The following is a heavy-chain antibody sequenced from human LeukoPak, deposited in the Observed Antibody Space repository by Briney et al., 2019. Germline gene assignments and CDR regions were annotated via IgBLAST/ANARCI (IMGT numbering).Heavy chain of an antibody. D-gene: IGHD2-8*01. CDR2: MNLNSGNT. V-gene: IGHV1-8*03. CDR3: ARWIVLMSQYYYYYMDV. Sequence: ASVKVSCKASGYTFTSYDINWVRQATGQGLEWMGWMNLNSGNTGYEQKFQGRVTITRNTSISTAYMELRSLRSDDTAVYYCARWIVLMSQYYYYYMDVWGKGPTVTVSS. J-gene: IGHJ6*03. CDR1: GYTFTSYD.